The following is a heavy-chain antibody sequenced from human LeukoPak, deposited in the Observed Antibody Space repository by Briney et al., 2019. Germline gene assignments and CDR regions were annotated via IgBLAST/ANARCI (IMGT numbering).Heavy chain of an antibody. J-gene: IGHJ4*02. D-gene: IGHD1-26*01. Sequence: GGSLRLSCAASGFTVSSYYMNWVRQAPGKGLEWVSVIYSGSSTYYADSVKARFTISRDNSKNTLYLQMNSLRAEDTAVYYCARGEIVGATTGVDYWGQGTLVTVSS. CDR1: GFTVSSYY. CDR3: ARGEIVGATTGVDY. V-gene: IGHV3-53*01. CDR2: IYSGSST.